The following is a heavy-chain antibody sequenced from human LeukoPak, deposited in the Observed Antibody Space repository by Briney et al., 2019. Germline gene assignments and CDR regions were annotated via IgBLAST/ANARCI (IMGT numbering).Heavy chain of an antibody. J-gene: IGHJ5*02. D-gene: IGHD2-2*01. CDR3: AGDPGIVVVPALNLGFDP. CDR2: IDYSGST. Sequence: PSETLCLTCAVSGGSISSSSYYWGCIRQPPGKGLGWIGSIDYSGSTYYNPSLKSPVTISVDTSKNQFSLKMSSVTAADTAVYYCAGDPGIVVVPALNLGFDPWGQGTLVTVSS. CDR1: GGSISSSSYY. V-gene: IGHV4-39*07.